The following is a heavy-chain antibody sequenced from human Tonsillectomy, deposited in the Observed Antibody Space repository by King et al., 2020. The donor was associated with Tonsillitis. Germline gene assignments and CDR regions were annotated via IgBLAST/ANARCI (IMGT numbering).Heavy chain of an antibody. V-gene: IGHV3-30*18. CDR1: GFTFSSYG. D-gene: IGHD2-15*01. J-gene: IGHJ4*02. Sequence: HVQLVESGGGVVQPGRSLRLSCAASGFTFSSYGMHWVRQAPGKGLEWVAVISYDGSNKYYADSVKGRFTISRDNSKNTLYLQMNSLRAEDTAVYYCAKERTPYCSGGSCHDFDYWGQGTLVTVSS. CDR3: AKERTPYCSGGSCHDFDY. CDR2: ISYDGSNK.